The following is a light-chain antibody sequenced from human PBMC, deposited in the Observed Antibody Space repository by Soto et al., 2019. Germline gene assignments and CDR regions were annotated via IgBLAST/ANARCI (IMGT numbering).Light chain of an antibody. V-gene: IGLV2-8*01. CDR2: EVN. Sequence: QSLLTQPPSASGSPGQSVAISCTGTSSDVGGYNYVSWYQQHPGKAPKLMIYEVNKRSSGVPDRFSGSKSGNTASLTVSGLQAEDEADYYCSSYAGSSNVFGTGTKVTVL. CDR1: SSDVGGYNY. J-gene: IGLJ1*01. CDR3: SSYAGSSNV.